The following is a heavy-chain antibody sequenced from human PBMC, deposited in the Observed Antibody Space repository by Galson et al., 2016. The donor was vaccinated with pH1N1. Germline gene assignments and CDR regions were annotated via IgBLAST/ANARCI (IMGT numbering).Heavy chain of an antibody. CDR1: GFTFSDYY. J-gene: IGHJ4*02. CDR3: ARDSEYSGHEGFH. D-gene: IGHD5-12*01. V-gene: IGHV3-11*04. Sequence: SLRLSCAASGFTFSDYYMTWIRQPPGKGPEWVAYIGRSGKVTYYADSVKGRFTISRDNAKNSLYLQMNSLRTEDTAVYYCARDSEYSGHEGFHWAQGTLVIVSS. CDR2: IGRSGKVT.